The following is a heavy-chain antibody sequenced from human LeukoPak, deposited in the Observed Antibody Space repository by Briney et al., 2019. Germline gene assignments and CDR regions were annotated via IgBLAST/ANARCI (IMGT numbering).Heavy chain of an antibody. Sequence: PSETLSLTCTVSGGSITDSTYYWGWFRQSPGKGLEWIGSLYYIGRSYYNPSLKSRVIISADTSKNLLSLRVTSLTAADTALYYCTRQVAVTPTAIPSAVEMWGQGAMVTVSS. V-gene: IGHV4-39*01. CDR3: TRQVAVTPTAIPSAVEM. J-gene: IGHJ3*02. CDR2: LYYIGRS. D-gene: IGHD2-21*02. CDR1: GGSITDSTYY.